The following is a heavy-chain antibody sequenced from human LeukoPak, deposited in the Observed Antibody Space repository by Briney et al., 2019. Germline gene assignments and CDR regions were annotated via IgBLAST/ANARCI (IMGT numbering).Heavy chain of an antibody. CDR1: GGTFSSYA. Sequence: SVKVSCKASGGTFSSYAISWVRQAPGQGLEWMGRIIPILGIANYAQKSQGRVTITADKSTSTAYMELSSLRSEDTAVYYCARVGQQLGFDYWGQGTLVTVSS. CDR2: IIPILGIA. V-gene: IGHV1-69*04. D-gene: IGHD6-13*01. J-gene: IGHJ4*02. CDR3: ARVGQQLGFDY.